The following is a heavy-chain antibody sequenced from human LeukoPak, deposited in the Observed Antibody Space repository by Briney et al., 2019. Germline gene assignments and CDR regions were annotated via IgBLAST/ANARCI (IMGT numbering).Heavy chain of an antibody. Sequence: SETLSLTCSVSGYSISSGYFWGWIRQPPGKGLEWIGRIYHSGSTYYDPSLKSRVTISVDTSRNQFSLKLSSVAAADTAVYYCARAREPLIYTYYFDYWGQGTLVTVSS. D-gene: IGHD1-14*01. V-gene: IGHV4-38-2*02. J-gene: IGHJ4*02. CDR3: ARAREPLIYTYYFDY. CDR1: GYSISSGYF. CDR2: IYHSGST.